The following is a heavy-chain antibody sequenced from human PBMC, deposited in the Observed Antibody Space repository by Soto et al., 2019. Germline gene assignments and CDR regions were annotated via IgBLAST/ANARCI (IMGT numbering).Heavy chain of an antibody. CDR1: GYTFTSYD. CDR2: MNPNSGNT. J-gene: IGHJ6*02. D-gene: IGHD5-12*01. CDR3: AVDTIPKDFGYYYGMDV. Sequence: ASVKVSCKASGYTFTSYDINWVRQATGQGFEYLGWMNPNSGNTGYVKKFQGRVTMTRDTSMSTAYMELSSLRSEDTAVYYCAVDTIPKDFGYYYGMDVWGQGTTVTVSS. V-gene: IGHV1-8*01.